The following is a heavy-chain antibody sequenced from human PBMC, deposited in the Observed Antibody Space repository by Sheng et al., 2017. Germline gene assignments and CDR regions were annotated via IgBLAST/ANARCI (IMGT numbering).Heavy chain of an antibody. Sequence: EVQLVESGGNLVQPGGSLRLSCVVFGFTFSNYEMNWVRQAPGKGLEWVSYISSSGGTIYYADSVKGRFSMSRDNAKNSLSLQMNSLWAEDTAVYYCARGMRRVGTIFGVIDVWGQGTTVTVSS. V-gene: IGHV3-48*03. CDR3: ARGMRRVGTIFGVIDV. J-gene: IGHJ6*02. CDR2: ISSSGGTI. CDR1: GFTFSNYE. D-gene: IGHD3-3*01.